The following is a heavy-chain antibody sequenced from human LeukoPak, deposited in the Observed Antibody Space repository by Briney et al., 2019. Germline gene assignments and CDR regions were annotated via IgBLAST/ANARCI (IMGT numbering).Heavy chain of an antibody. Sequence: ASVKVSCKASGYTFNGYYMHWVRQAPGQGLESMGWINSNSGGRNYVQKFQGRVTMSRDTAINTAYMELNSLTSDDTAVYYCARGGGAVTTGLDHWGQGTLVTVSS. CDR3: ARGGGAVTTGLDH. J-gene: IGHJ4*02. D-gene: IGHD4-11*01. CDR1: GYTFNGYY. V-gene: IGHV1-2*02. CDR2: INSNSGGR.